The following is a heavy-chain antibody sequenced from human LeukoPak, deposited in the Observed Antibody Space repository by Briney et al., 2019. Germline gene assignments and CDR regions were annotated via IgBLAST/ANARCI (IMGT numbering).Heavy chain of an antibody. D-gene: IGHD3-10*01. CDR2: MNPNSGNT. J-gene: IGHJ4*02. V-gene: IGHV1-8*01. CDR3: ARDIGVDGEGLGDY. CDR1: GYTFTSYD. Sequence: ASVKVSCKASGYTFTSYDINWVRQATGQGLEWMGWMNPNSGNTGYAQKFQGRVTMTRNTSISTAYMELSSLRSEDTAVYYCARDIGVDGEGLGDYWGQGTLVTVSS.